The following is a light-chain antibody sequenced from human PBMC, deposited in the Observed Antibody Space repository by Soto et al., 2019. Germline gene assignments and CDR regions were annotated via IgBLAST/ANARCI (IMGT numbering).Light chain of an antibody. J-gene: IGKJ1*01. CDR3: MQGTHWLWT. CDR1: QSLVYSDGNTY. Sequence: DVVMTQSPLSLPVTLGQPASISCRSSQSLVYSDGNTYLNWFQQRPGQSPRRLIYKVSNRDSGVRARFSGSGSGTDFTLKISRVEAEDVGVYYCMQGTHWLWTFGQGTKVEIK. V-gene: IGKV2-30*01. CDR2: KVS.